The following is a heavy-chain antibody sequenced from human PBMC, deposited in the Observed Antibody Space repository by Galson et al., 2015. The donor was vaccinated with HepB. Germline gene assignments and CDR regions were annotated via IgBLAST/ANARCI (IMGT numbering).Heavy chain of an antibody. D-gene: IGHD2-21*01. CDR3: ARDAYCAGGNCYSGLAH. Sequence: SLRLSCAASGFTFRSYGLDWVRQTPGKGLEWVAFISFDGSLQDYADTAKGRFTVSRDNSRKISFLQMSSLRTDDTAIYYCARDAYCAGGNCYSGLAHWGQGTLVTVSS. V-gene: IGHV3-30-3*01. CDR2: ISFDGSLQ. J-gene: IGHJ4*02. CDR1: GFTFRSYG.